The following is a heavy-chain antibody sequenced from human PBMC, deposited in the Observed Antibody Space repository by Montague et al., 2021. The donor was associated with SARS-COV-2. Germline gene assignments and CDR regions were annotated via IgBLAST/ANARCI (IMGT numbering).Heavy chain of an antibody. CDR1: GYTLSQTI. CDR3: TTHSISGVVIYAFAF. D-gene: IGHD3-3*01. CDR2: LDPQYGET. V-gene: IGHV1-24*01. Sequence: SVKVSCKVSGYTLSQTIIHWVRQAPVEGLEWMGSLDPQYGETVYXQTLQGRVAMTADSSTETAYMELTNLISDDTAVYYRTTHSISGVVIYAFAFWGQGTVVTVSS. J-gene: IGHJ3*01.